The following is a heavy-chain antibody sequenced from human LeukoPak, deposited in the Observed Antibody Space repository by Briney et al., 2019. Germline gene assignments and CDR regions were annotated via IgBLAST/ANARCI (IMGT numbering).Heavy chain of an antibody. Sequence: SETLSLTCTVSGYSISSGYYWGWIRQPPGKGLEWIGSIYHSGSTYYNPSLKSRVTISVDTSKNQFSLKLSSVTAADTAVYYCARDVDYYDSSGYYVPYYFDYWGQGTLVTVSS. CDR1: GYSISSGYY. J-gene: IGHJ4*02. CDR3: ARDVDYYDSSGYYVPYYFDY. V-gene: IGHV4-38-2*02. D-gene: IGHD3-22*01. CDR2: IYHSGST.